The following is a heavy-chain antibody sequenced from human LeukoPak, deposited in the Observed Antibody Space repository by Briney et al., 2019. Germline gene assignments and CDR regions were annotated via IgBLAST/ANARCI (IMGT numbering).Heavy chain of an antibody. J-gene: IGHJ6*04. D-gene: IGHD3-16*01. CDR2: ISYDGSNR. V-gene: IGHV3-30*04. Sequence: GGSLRLSCAASGFTFSSYAMHWVRQAPGKGLEWVAVISYDGSNRYYADSVKGRFTISRDNSKNTLYLQMNSLRAEDTAVYYCARDGVYGMDVWGKGTTVTVSS. CDR1: GFTFSSYA. CDR3: ARDGVYGMDV.